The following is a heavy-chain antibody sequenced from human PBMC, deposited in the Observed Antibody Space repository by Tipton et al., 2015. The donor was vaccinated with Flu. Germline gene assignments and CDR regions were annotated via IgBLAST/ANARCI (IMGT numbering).Heavy chain of an antibody. J-gene: IGHJ4*02. Sequence: QSGPEVKKPGESLKISCKGSGYSFTSYWIGWVRQMPGKGLEWMGIIYYSGSTNYNPSLKSRVTISVDASKNQFSLKLSSVTAADTAVYYCATYGSGSYSNYWGQGTLVTVSS. D-gene: IGHD3-10*01. V-gene: IGHV5-51*03. CDR2: IYYSGST. CDR1: GYSFTSYW. CDR3: ATYGSGSYSNY.